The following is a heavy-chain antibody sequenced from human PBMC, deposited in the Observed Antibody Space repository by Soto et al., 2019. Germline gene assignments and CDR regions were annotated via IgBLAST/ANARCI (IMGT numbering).Heavy chain of an antibody. Sequence: SETLSLTCTVSGGSISDFFWGWIRQPPGMGLEYIASFYYTAPTKYNPSLKSRLTISVDTSKNQASLNLNSVTAADTAIYYCARISGYDSTFDIWGRGTLVT. J-gene: IGHJ4*02. CDR3: ARISGYDSTFDI. CDR1: GGSISDFF. CDR2: FYYTAPT. V-gene: IGHV4-59*01. D-gene: IGHD5-12*01.